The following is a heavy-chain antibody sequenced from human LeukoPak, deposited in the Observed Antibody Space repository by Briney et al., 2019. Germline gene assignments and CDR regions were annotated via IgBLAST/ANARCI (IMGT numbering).Heavy chain of an antibody. D-gene: IGHD6-19*01. CDR2: ISSSGSTI. CDR1: GFTFSDYY. CDR3: AKDSSAGAVYYYYMDV. J-gene: IGHJ6*03. Sequence: GGSLRLSCAASGFTFSDYYMSWIRQAPGKGLEWVSYISSSGSTIYYADSVKGRFTISRDNAKNSLCLQMNSLRSEDTALYYCAKDSSAGAVYYYYMDVWGKGTTVTISS. V-gene: IGHV3-11*01.